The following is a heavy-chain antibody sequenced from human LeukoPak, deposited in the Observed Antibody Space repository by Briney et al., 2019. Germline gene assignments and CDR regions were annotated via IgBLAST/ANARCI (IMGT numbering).Heavy chain of an antibody. CDR2: ISGSGGST. V-gene: IGHV3-23*01. CDR1: GFTFSSQG. J-gene: IGHJ4*02. CDR3: ASGIIRGVITNDY. Sequence: GGSLRLSCAASGFTFSSQGMAWVRQTPGEGLEWVSSISGSGGSTYYADSVKGRFTISRDNSKNTLYLQMSSLRAEDTAIYYCASGIIRGVITNDYWGQGTLVTVSS. D-gene: IGHD3-10*01.